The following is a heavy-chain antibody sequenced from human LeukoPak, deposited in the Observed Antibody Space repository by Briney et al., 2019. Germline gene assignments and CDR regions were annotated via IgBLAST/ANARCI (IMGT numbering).Heavy chain of an antibody. CDR3: ARDSNIVVVPAAILGGGDY. J-gene: IGHJ4*02. Sequence: GGSLRLSCAASGVSFTRWWMSWVRQAPGKGLEWVANIKHDGSEKHYVDSVEGRFTISRDNARNSLYLQMNSLRAEDTAVYYCARDSNIVVVPAAILGGGDYWGQGTLVTVSS. CDR1: GVSFTRWW. D-gene: IGHD2-2*01. CDR2: IKHDGSEK. V-gene: IGHV3-7*01.